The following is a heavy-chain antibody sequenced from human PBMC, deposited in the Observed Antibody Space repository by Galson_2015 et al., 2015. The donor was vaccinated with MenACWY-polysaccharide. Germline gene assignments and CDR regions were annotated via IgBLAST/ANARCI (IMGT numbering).Heavy chain of an antibody. D-gene: IGHD5-18*01. CDR2: VDYNGNS. V-gene: IGHV4-39*07. Sequence: LSLTCTVSGGSIRRTSHYWGWIRQPPGKGLEWTGTVDYNGNSYYNASLKSRITISIDTSRTQFSLKLTSVTAANTAVYYCVRAGRTDRGVVGYGWGLDYWGQGILVTVSS. CDR3: VRAGRTDRGVVGYGWGLDY. CDR1: GGSIRRTSHY. J-gene: IGHJ4*02.